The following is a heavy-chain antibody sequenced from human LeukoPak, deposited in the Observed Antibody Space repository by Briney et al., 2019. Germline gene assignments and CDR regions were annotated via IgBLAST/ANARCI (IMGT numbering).Heavy chain of an antibody. CDR1: GFTFSSYA. D-gene: IGHD4-17*01. Sequence: GGSLRLSCAASGFTFSSYAMSWVRQAPGKGLEWVSAISGSGGSTYYADSVKGRFTISRDNSKNTLYLQMNSLRAEDTAVYYCATDGFYGDYFRAFYGFDYWGQGTLVTVSS. CDR2: ISGSGGST. J-gene: IGHJ4*02. V-gene: IGHV3-23*01. CDR3: ATDGFYGDYFRAFYGFDY.